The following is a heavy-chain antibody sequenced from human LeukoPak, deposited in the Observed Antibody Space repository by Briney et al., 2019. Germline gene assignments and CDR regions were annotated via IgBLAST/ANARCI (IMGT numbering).Heavy chain of an antibody. D-gene: IGHD3-22*01. CDR1: GFTVSSNY. CDR2: IYSGGST. CDR3: ARDDLLHRNWFDP. Sequence: PGGSLRLSCAASGFTVSSNYMSWVRQAPGKGLEWVSVIYSGGSTYYADSVKGRFTISRDNSKNTLYLQMDSLRAEDTAVYYCARDDLLHRNWFDPWGQGTLVTVSS. V-gene: IGHV3-53*01. J-gene: IGHJ5*02.